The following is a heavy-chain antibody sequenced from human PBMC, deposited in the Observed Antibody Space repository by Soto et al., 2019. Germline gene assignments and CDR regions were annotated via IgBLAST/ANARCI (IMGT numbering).Heavy chain of an antibody. D-gene: IGHD3-22*01. J-gene: IGHJ4*02. CDR1: GYTFTSYA. Sequence: GAAVKVSCKASGYTFTSYAMHWVRQAPGQRLEWMGWINAGNGNTKYSQKFQGRVTITRDTSASTAYMELSSLRSEDTAVYYCARGSGPMIEWHWGQGTLVTVSS. CDR2: INAGNGNT. V-gene: IGHV1-3*01. CDR3: ARGSGPMIEWH.